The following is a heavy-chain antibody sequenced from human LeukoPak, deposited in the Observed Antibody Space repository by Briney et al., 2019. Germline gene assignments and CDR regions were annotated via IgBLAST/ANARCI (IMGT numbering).Heavy chain of an antibody. CDR1: GGSFSGYY. CDR3: ARRVLTPYYYFDY. Sequence: SETLSLTCAVYGGSFSGYYWSWIRQPPGKGLEWIGEINHSGSTNYNPSLKSRVTISVDTSKSQFSLRLSSVTAADTAVYYCARRVLTPYYYFDYWGQGTLVTVSS. D-gene: IGHD3-10*01. J-gene: IGHJ4*02. V-gene: IGHV4-34*01. CDR2: INHSGST.